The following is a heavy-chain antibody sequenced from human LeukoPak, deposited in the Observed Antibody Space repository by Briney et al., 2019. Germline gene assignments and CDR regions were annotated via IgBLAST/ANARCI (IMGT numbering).Heavy chain of an antibody. CDR1: GGSISSGGYY. D-gene: IGHD3-3*01. Sequence: SETLSLTCTVSGGSISSGGYYWSWIRQHPGKGLEWIGYIYYSGSTYYNPSLKSRVTISVDTSKNQFSLKLSSVTAADTAVYYCARSPSFYDFWSGYFDYWGRGTLVTVSS. J-gene: IGHJ4*02. CDR3: ARSPSFYDFWSGYFDY. CDR2: IYYSGST. V-gene: IGHV4-31*03.